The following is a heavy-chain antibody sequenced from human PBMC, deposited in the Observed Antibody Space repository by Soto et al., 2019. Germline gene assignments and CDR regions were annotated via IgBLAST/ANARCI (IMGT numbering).Heavy chain of an antibody. J-gene: IGHJ6*02. CDR1: GGSISSYY. CDR3: ARVVGSGYSSSWYLSTYYGMDV. D-gene: IGHD6-13*01. Sequence: SETLSLTCTVSGGSISSYYWSWIRQPPGKGLEWIGYIYYSGSTNYNPSLKSRVTISVDTSKNQFSLKLSSVTAADTAVYYCARVVGSGYSSSWYLSTYYGMDVWGQGTTVTVYS. V-gene: IGHV4-59*01. CDR2: IYYSGST.